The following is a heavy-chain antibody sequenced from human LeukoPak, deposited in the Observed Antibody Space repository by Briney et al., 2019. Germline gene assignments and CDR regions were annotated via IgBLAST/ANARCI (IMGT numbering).Heavy chain of an antibody. D-gene: IGHD2-2*02. CDR1: GFTFSSYW. Sequence: GGSLRLSCAASGFTFSSYWMSWVRQAPGKGLEWVSSISSSSNYIYYADSVKGRFTISRDNAKNSLYLQMNSLRAEDTAVYYCASGGYCSSTSCYIDYWGQGTLVTVSS. CDR2: ISSSSNYI. J-gene: IGHJ4*02. V-gene: IGHV3-21*01. CDR3: ASGGYCSSTSCYIDY.